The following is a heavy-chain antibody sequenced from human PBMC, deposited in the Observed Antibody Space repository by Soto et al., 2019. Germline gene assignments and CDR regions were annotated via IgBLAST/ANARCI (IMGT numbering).Heavy chain of an antibody. CDR1: GASISGFY. CDR2: IYATGTT. D-gene: IGHD1-1*01. J-gene: IGHJ5*02. Sequence: QVQLQESGPGLVKPSETLSLTCTVSGASISGFYWSWIRKSAGKGLEWIGRIYATGTTDYNPSLKIRVMMSVDTSKKQFSLKLRSVTAADTGVYYCVRDGTKTLRDWFDPWGQGISVTVSS. CDR3: VRDGTKTLRDWFDP. V-gene: IGHV4-4*07.